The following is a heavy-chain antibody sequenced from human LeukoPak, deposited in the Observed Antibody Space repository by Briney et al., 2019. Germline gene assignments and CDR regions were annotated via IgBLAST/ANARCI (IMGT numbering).Heavy chain of an antibody. CDR3: AREGRYSSPLYYFDY. Sequence: GASVKVSCKASGGTFSSYAISWVRQAPGQGLEWMGGIIPIFGTANYAQKFQGRVTITTDESTSTAYMELSSLRSEDTAVYYCAREGRYSSPLYYFDYWGQGTLVTVSS. J-gene: IGHJ4*02. CDR1: GGTFSSYA. D-gene: IGHD6-13*01. V-gene: IGHV1-69*05. CDR2: IIPIFGTA.